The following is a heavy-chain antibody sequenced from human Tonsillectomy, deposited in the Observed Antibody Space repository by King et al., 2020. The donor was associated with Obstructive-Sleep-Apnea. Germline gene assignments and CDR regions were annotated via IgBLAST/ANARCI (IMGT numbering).Heavy chain of an antibody. Sequence: MQLVQSGPEVKKPGTSVKVSCKASGFTFTDSAMQWVRQARGQRLEWIGWIVVGSGNTNYAQKFQERVTITRDMSTSTAYMELSSLRSEDTAVYYCAAGGGRMYYYYGMDVWGQGTTVTVSS. J-gene: IGHJ6*02. CDR1: GFTFTDSA. CDR3: AAGGGRMYYYYGMDV. D-gene: IGHD3-16*01. CDR2: IVVGSGNT. V-gene: IGHV1-58*02.